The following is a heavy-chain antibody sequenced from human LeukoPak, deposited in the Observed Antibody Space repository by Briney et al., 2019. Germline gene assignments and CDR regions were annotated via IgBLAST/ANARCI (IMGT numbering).Heavy chain of an antibody. Sequence: ASVKVSCKASGYSFTGYSITWVRQARGQGLEWMGWSSAYTGDRKVAQRLQGRLTMTTDTSTSTAYMELTSLESDDTAVYFCARFSSRWYSPYGMDVWGQGTTITVSS. D-gene: IGHD6-13*01. CDR2: SSAYTGDR. V-gene: IGHV1-18*01. J-gene: IGHJ6*02. CDR3: ARFSSRWYSPYGMDV. CDR1: GYSFTGYS.